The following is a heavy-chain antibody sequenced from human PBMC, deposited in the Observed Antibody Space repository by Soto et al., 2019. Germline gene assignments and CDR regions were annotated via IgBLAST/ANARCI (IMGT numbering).Heavy chain of an antibody. CDR1: GGTFSSYA. J-gene: IGHJ4*02. D-gene: IGHD3-22*01. CDR2: IIPIFGTA. Sequence: SVKVSFKASGGTFSSYAISWLRQAPGQGLEWMGGIIPIFGTANYAQKFQGRVTITADESTSTAYMELSSLRSEDTAVYYCARVPSYYYDSSGPYYFDYWGQGTLVTVSS. CDR3: ARVPSYYYDSSGPYYFDY. V-gene: IGHV1-69*13.